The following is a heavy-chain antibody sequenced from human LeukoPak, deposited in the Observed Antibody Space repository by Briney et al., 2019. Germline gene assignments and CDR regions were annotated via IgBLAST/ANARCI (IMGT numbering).Heavy chain of an antibody. V-gene: IGHV3-23*01. CDR1: GFTFSNYA. J-gene: IGHJ4*02. CDR2: ISRSGGGT. CDR3: AKCDGISVWCHCDY. D-gene: IGHD6-19*01. Sequence: PGGSLRLSCAASGFTFSNYAMSWVRQAPGKGLDWVSAISRSGGGTYYADSVKGRFTISRDNSKNTLYLQMNSLRAEDTAVYYCAKCDGISVWCHCDYWGQGTLATVSS.